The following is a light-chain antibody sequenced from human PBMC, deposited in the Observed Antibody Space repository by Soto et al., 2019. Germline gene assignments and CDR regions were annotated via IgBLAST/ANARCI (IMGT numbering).Light chain of an antibody. J-gene: IGKJ4*01. CDR3: QQRRHWPLT. CDR2: DTS. CDR1: LTIDID. V-gene: IGKV3-11*01. Sequence: EVVLTQSPATLALSPWERATLSCRASLTIDIDLAWYQQKPGQAPRLLIYDTSNRATGIPARFSGSGSGTDFTLTISSLEPEDFAVYYCQQRRHWPLTFGGGTWVEIK.